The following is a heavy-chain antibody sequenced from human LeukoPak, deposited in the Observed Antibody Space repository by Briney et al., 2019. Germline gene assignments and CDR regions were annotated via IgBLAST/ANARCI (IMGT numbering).Heavy chain of an antibody. CDR3: ATDYYYDSSGYLNYFDY. CDR2: IKSKIDGGAT. V-gene: IGHV3-15*07. J-gene: IGHJ4*02. D-gene: IGHD3-22*01. CDR1: GFIFNDAG. Sequence: GGSLRLSCAASGFIFNDAGMTWVRQAPGKGLEWVGRIKSKIDGGATDYAAPVKGRFTISRDGSEDTLYLQMNSLKTEDTAVYYCATDYYYDSSGYLNYFDYWGQGTLVTVSS.